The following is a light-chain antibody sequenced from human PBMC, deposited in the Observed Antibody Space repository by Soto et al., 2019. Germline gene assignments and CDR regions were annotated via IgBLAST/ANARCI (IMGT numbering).Light chain of an antibody. Sequence: EVVLTQSPATLSLSPGDRATLSCRASQNIVNSLAWSQQRPGQSPRLLLYDASNRAAGIPPRFSGSGSGTDFTLTISSLEPEDFAVYYCQQRSKWPPLTLGPGTKV. V-gene: IGKV3-11*01. J-gene: IGKJ3*01. CDR3: QQRSKWPPLT. CDR1: QNIVNS. CDR2: DAS.